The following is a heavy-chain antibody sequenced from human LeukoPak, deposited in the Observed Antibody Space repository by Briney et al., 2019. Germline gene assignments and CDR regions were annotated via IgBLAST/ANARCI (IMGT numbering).Heavy chain of an antibody. V-gene: IGHV3-53*01. D-gene: IGHD3-9*01. CDR2: IYSGGST. J-gene: IGHJ4*02. CDR1: GFTVSSNY. Sequence: GGSLRLSCAASGFTVSSNYMSWVRHAPGKGLEWVSVIYSGGSTYYADSVKGRFTISRDNYKNTLYLQMNSLRAEDTAVYYCARGRGELRYFDWLPPDYWGQGTLVTVSS. CDR3: ARGRGELRYFDWLPPDY.